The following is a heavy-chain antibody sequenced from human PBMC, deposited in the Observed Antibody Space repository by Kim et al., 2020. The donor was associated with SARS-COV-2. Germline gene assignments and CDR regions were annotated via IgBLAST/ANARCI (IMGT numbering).Heavy chain of an antibody. J-gene: IGHJ5*01. CDR3: ARVPNWFDS. CDR1: GESFSTYY. Sequence: SETLSLTCAVYGESFSTYYWTWIRQSPGKGLEWIGEINDGGGTNYSPSLKSRVTISVETSKNQFSLKLRSVTAADTGVYYCARVPNWFDSWGLGTLVTVS. CDR2: INDGGGT. V-gene: IGHV4-34*01.